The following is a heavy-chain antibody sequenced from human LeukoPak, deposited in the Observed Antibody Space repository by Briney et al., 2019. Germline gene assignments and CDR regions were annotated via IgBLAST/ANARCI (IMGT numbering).Heavy chain of an antibody. CDR2: ISYDGSNK. J-gene: IGHJ4*02. Sequence: GGSLRLSCAASGFTFSNYGMHWVRQAPGKGLEWVAVISYDGSNKYYADSVKGRFTISRDNSKNTLYLQMNSLRAEDTAVYYCARVMYSSSWSLLAAIDYWGQGTLVTVSS. CDR3: ARVMYSSSWSLLAAIDY. CDR1: GFTFSNYG. D-gene: IGHD6-13*01. V-gene: IGHV3-30*03.